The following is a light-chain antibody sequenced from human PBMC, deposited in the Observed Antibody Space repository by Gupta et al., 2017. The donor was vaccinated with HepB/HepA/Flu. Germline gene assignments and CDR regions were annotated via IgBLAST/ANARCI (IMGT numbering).Light chain of an antibody. CDR3: QQYGSSPQNT. V-gene: IGKV3-20*01. Sequence: EIVLTQSPGTLSLSPGERAPLSPRASQSVSTYLAWYQQKPGQAPRLLICAAISRATGVPDRFSGSGSGTDFTLSISRLEPEDFAVYYCQQYGSSPQNTFGQGTKVEI. J-gene: IGKJ2*01. CDR1: QSVSTY. CDR2: AAI.